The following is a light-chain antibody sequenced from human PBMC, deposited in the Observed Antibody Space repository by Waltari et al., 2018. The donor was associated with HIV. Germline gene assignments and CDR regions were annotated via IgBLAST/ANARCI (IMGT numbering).Light chain of an antibody. Sequence: DIQMTQSPSSLSASVGDRVTITCRAIQDITNYLAWYQQKPGKVPKLLIFGSGTLQSVVPSRFSGSGSETDVTHIISSLQPEDVATYYCQNYYRAPRTFDQGTKVEIK. V-gene: IGKV1-27*01. CDR1: QDITNY. CDR3: QNYYRAPRT. J-gene: IGKJ1*01. CDR2: GSG.